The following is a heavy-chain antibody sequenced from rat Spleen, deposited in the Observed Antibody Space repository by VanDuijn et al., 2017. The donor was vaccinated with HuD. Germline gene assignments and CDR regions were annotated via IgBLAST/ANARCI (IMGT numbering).Heavy chain of an antibody. Sequence: GGRVQPGRSLRLSCVASGITFNNYWMTWIRQAPGKGLEWVASISNIDDTYYSDSVKGRFSISRDNAKSTLYLQMNTLRSEDTATYYCARRGYNNFWFFDLWGQGVMVTVSS. CDR3: ARRGYNNFWFFDL. V-gene: IGHV5-31*01. CDR2: ISNIDDT. J-gene: IGHJ2*01. D-gene: IGHD1-10*01. CDR1: GITFNNYW.